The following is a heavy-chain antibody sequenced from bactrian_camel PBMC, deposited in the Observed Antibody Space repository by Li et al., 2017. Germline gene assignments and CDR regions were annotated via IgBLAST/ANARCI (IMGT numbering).Heavy chain of an antibody. CDR1: GVTYNPCS. J-gene: IGHJ6*01. V-gene: IGHV3S53*01. D-gene: IGHD2*01. CDR3: AQDRGGRCYYVDSVAPGDFDI. Sequence: LVESGGGLVQPGGSLRLSCAASGVTYNPCSMAWFRQAPGKEREGVANITRYGETSYADSVKGRFTISQDNGKNAVYLQMHSLKPEDTAMYYCAQDRGGRCYYVDSVAPGDFDIWGQGTQVTVS. CDR2: ITRYGET.